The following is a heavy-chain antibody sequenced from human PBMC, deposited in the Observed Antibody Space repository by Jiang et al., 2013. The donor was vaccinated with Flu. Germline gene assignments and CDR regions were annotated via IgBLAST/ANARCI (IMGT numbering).Heavy chain of an antibody. J-gene: IGHJ1*01. D-gene: IGHD3-22*01. CDR3: ARVEGTPPNYYDSSGYPEYFQH. CDR1: GGSISSYY. V-gene: IGHV4-59*01. CDR2: IYYSVST. Sequence: SGPGLVKPSETLSLTCTVSGGSISSYYWSWIRQPPGKGLEWIGYIYYSVSTNYNPSLRSRVTISVDTSKNQFSLKLSSVTAADTAVYYCARVEGTPPNYYDSSGYPEYFQHWGQGTLVTVSS.